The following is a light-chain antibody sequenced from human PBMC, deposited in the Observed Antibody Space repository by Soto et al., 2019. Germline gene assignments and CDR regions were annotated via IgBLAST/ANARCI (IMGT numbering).Light chain of an antibody. Sequence: DIQMTQSPSTVSASVGDRVTITCRASQSLNNDLAWYQQKPGKAPNLLIYDASTLERGVPSRFSGTGSGTEFTLAISSLQPDDFATYYCQQYHRSSVTFGQGTRLEIK. CDR2: DAS. V-gene: IGKV1-5*01. J-gene: IGKJ5*01. CDR3: QQYHRSSVT. CDR1: QSLNND.